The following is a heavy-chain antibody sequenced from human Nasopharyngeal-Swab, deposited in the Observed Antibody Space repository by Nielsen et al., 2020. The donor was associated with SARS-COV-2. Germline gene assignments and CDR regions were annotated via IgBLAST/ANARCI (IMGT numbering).Heavy chain of an antibody. CDR3: ARAGYCSSTSCLRHRYYYMDV. D-gene: IGHD2-2*01. CDR2: IYYSGST. J-gene: IGHJ6*03. V-gene: IGHV4-59*12. Sequence: WIRQPPGKGLEWIGYIYYSGSTNYNPSLKSRVTISVDTSKNQFSLKLSSVTAADTAVYYCARAGYCSSTSCLRHRYYYMDVWGKGTTVTVSS.